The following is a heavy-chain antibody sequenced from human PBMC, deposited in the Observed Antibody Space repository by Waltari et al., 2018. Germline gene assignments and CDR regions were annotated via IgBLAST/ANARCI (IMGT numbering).Heavy chain of an antibody. CDR2: IYGGGNT. J-gene: IGHJ4*02. D-gene: IGHD7-27*01. V-gene: IGHV3-53*01. Sequence: EVQLVESGGGLIQPGGSLRLSCAASGFTVATNYMNWVRQAPGKGPEGVSVIYGGGNTDYGDSVKGRFIISRDDSKNTVYLQMNSLRAEDTAVYYCARGSPKGTNWGCLDSWGQGALVTVSS. CDR3: ARGSPKGTNWGCLDS. CDR1: GFTVATNY.